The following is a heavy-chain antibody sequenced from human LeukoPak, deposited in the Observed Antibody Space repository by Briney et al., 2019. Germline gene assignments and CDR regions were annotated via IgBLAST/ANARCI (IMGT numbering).Heavy chain of an antibody. J-gene: IGHJ3*02. D-gene: IGHD3-22*01. CDR1: GFSLSTSGVG. V-gene: IGHV2-5*02. Sequence: SGPTLVNPTQTLTLTCTFSGFSLSTSGVGVGWIRQPPGKALEWLALIYWDDDKRYSPSLKSRLTITKDTSKNQVVLTMTNMDPVDTATYYCAHRRVYYGSGLSGCAAFDIWGQGTMVTVSS. CDR3: AHRRVYYGSGLSGCAAFDI. CDR2: IYWDDDK.